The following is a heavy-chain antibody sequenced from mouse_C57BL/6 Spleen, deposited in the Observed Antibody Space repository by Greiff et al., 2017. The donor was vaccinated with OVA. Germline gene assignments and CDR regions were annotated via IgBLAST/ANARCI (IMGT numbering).Heavy chain of an antibody. CDR3: AREGGNDAFDD. Sequence: VQLQQSGPELVKPGASVKISCKASGYAFSSSWMNWVKQRPGKGLEWIGRIYPGDGDTNYNGKFKGKATLTADKSSSTAYMQLSSLTSEDSAVYDGAREGGNDAFDDWGKGTTLTVSS. CDR2: IYPGDGDT. V-gene: IGHV1-82*01. J-gene: IGHJ2*01. CDR1: GYAFSSSW. D-gene: IGHD2-12*01.